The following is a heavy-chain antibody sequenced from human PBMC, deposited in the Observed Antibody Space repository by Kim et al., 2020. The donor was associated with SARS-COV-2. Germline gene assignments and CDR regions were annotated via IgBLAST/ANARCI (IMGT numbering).Heavy chain of an antibody. D-gene: IGHD3-22*01. J-gene: IGHJ3*02. V-gene: IGHV1-58*01. CDR2: IVVGSGNT. CDR1: GFTFTSSA. CDR3: AAPSNYYDSSGYYLKYDAFDI. Sequence: SVKVSCKASGFTFTSSAVQWVRQARGQRLEWIGWIVVGSGNTNYAQKFQERVTITRDMSTSTAYMELTSLRSEDTAVYYCAAPSNYYDSSGYYLKYDAFDIWGQGTIVTVSS.